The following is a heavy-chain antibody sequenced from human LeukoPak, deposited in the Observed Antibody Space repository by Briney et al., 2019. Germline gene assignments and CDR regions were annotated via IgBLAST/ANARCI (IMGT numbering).Heavy chain of an antibody. J-gene: IGHJ3*02. CDR1: GGSINNYY. Sequence: PSETLSLTCTVSGGSINNYYWSWIRQPAGKVLEWIGRIYTRGSTNYNPSLKSRVTMSVDTFKNQFSLKLSSVTAPDTAVYYCARGRYCSADICSGGDAFDIWGQGTMVSVSS. V-gene: IGHV4-4*07. CDR3: ARGRYCSADICSGGDAFDI. CDR2: IYTRGST. D-gene: IGHD2-15*01.